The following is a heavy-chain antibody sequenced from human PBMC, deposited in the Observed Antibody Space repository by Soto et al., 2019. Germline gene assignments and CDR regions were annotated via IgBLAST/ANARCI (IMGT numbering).Heavy chain of an antibody. CDR3: ARLGVGYCSSTSCYSHYYYYYGMDV. CDR2: IYYSGST. V-gene: IGHV4-59*08. CDR1: GGSISSYY. D-gene: IGHD2-2*01. Sequence: SETLSLTCTVSGGSISSYYWSWIRQPPGKGLERIGYIYYSGSTNYNPSLKSRVTISVDTSKNQFSLKLSSVTAADTAVYYCARLGVGYCSSTSCYSHYYYYYGMDVWGQGTTVTVSS. J-gene: IGHJ6*02.